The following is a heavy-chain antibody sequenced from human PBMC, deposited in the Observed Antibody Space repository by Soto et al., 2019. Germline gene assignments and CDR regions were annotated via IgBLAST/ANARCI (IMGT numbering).Heavy chain of an antibody. CDR3: ARTDYFRGGWELPSLYYFDY. D-gene: IGHD1-26*01. J-gene: IGHJ4*02. CDR1: GGTFSSYA. CDR2: IIPIFGTA. V-gene: IGHV1-69*13. Sequence: GASVKVSCKASGGTFSSYAISWVRQAPGQGLEWMGGIIPIFGTANYAQKFQGRVTITADESTSTAYMELSSLRSEDTAVYYCARTDYFRGGWELPSLYYFDYWGQGTLVTVSS.